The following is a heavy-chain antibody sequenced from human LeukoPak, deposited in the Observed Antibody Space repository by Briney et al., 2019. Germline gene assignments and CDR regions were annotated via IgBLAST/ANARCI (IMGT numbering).Heavy chain of an antibody. CDR3: AKRGVVIRVILVGFHKEAYYFES. Sequence: GGSQRLSCAVSGITLNNYGMTWVRQAPGKGLEWVAGISDSGGSTKYADSVKGRFTISRDNPKNTLYLQMNSLRAEDTAVYFCAKRGVVIRVILVGFHKEAYYFESWGQGALVTVSS. V-gene: IGHV3-23*01. CDR2: ISDSGGST. D-gene: IGHD3/OR15-3a*01. CDR1: GITLNNYG. J-gene: IGHJ4*02.